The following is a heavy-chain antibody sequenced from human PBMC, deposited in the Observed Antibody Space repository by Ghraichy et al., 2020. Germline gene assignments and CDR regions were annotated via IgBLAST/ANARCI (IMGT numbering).Heavy chain of an antibody. Sequence: GESLKISCVGSGFSFGSYGLNWVRQSPGKGLEWVSYISSSSRNIFYADSVKGRFTISRDNAQNSVYLQMKSLRDEDTAVYYCARASTVVRFYYYAGLDVWGQGTTVTVAS. D-gene: IGHD4-23*01. V-gene: IGHV3-48*02. CDR2: ISSSSRNI. J-gene: IGHJ6*02. CDR3: ARASTVVRFYYYAGLDV. CDR1: GFSFGSYG.